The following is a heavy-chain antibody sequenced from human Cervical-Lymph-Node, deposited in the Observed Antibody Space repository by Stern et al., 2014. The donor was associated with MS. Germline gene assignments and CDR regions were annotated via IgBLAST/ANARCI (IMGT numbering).Heavy chain of an antibody. V-gene: IGHV4-34*01. D-gene: IGHD3-3*01. CDR3: ARSIFGAGWYFDL. CDR1: GGSFSGYY. J-gene: IGHJ2*01. CDR2: INHSGST. Sequence: QVQLQQWGAGLLKPSETLSLTCAVYGGSFSGYYWSWIRQPPGKGLEWIGEINHSGSTNYNPSLKSRVTISVDTSKNQFSLKRSSVTAADTAVYYCARSIFGAGWYFDLWGRGTLVTVSS.